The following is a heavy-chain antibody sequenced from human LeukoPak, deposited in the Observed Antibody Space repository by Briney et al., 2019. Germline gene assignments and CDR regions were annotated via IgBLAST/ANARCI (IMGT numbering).Heavy chain of an antibody. CDR3: ARGVHVRVYDSNPHYGHY. CDR2: INPSTGST. Sequence: ASVKVSCKASGYIFTSYYIFWVRQAPGQGLEWMGIINPSTGSTSYSQKFQGRVTMTRDMSTSTVYIELSSLRSEDTALYYCARGVHVRVYDSNPHYGHYWGQGTLVTVSS. CDR1: GYIFTSYY. V-gene: IGHV1-46*01. J-gene: IGHJ4*02. D-gene: IGHD3-22*01.